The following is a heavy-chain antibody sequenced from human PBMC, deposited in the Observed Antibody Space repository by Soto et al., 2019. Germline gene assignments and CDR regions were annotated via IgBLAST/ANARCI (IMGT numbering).Heavy chain of an antibody. CDR1: GYTFTSYG. Sequence: GASVKVSCKASGYTFTSYGISWVRQAPGQGLEWMGWISAYNGNTNYAQKLQGRVTMTTDTSASTAYMELSSLRSEDTAVYYCARDLKARPEYYFDYWGQGTLVTAPQ. J-gene: IGHJ4*02. CDR3: ARDLKARPEYYFDY. D-gene: IGHD6-6*01. V-gene: IGHV1-18*01. CDR2: ISAYNGNT.